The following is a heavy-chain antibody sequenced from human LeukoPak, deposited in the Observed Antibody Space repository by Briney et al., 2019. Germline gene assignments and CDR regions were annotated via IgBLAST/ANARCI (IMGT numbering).Heavy chain of an antibody. J-gene: IGHJ4*02. CDR3: ARHNGYCSGGSCDIFDY. D-gene: IGHD2-15*01. CDR2: INHSGST. V-gene: IGHV4-34*01. CDR1: GGSFSGYY. Sequence: SETLSLTCAVYGGSFSGYYWSWIRQPPGKGLEWIGEINHSGSTNYNPSLKSRVTISVDTSKNQFSLKLSSVTAADTAVYYCARHNGYCSGGSCDIFDYWGQGTLVTVSS.